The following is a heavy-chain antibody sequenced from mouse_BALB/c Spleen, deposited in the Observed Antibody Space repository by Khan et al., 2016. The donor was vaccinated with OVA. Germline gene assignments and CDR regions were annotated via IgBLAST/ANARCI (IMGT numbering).Heavy chain of an antibody. J-gene: IGHJ3*01. CDR2: ISTYYGDV. Sequence: QVQLKQSGAELVRPGVSVRISYKGSGYTFTDFAMHWVKQSHAKSLEWLGVISTYYGDVDYNHKFRDKATMTVDKSSSTAYMELAGLTSEYSAIYYCVRVSGKSRFAYWGQGTLVTVSA. V-gene: IGHV1S137*01. D-gene: IGHD1-3*01. CDR3: VRVSGKSRFAY. CDR1: GYTFTDFA.